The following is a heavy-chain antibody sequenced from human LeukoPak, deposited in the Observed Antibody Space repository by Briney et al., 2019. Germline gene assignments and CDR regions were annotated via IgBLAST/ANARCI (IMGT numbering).Heavy chain of an antibody. V-gene: IGHV3-30*01. J-gene: IGHJ4*02. CDR3: ARDGTPVVTNRLPDY. Sequence: GRSLRLSCAASGFTFSSYAMPWVRQAPGKGLEWVAVISYDGSNKYYADSVKGRFTISRDNSKNTLYLQMNSLRAEDTAVYYCARDGTPVVTNRLPDYWGQGTLVTVSS. D-gene: IGHD4-23*01. CDR2: ISYDGSNK. CDR1: GFTFSSYA.